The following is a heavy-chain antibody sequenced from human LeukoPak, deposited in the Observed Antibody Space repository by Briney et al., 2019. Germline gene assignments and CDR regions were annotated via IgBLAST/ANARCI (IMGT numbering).Heavy chain of an antibody. CDR1: GYTFTGYY. CDR2: INPNSGGT. D-gene: IGHD2-8*01. V-gene: IGHV1-2*02. J-gene: IGHJ4*02. Sequence: ASVKVSCKASGYTFTGYYMHWGRQAPGQGLEWRGWINPNSGGTNYAQKFQGRVTMTRDTSISTAYMELSRLRSDDTAVYYCARDRVGYTFDYWGQGTLVTVSS. CDR3: ARDRVGYTFDY.